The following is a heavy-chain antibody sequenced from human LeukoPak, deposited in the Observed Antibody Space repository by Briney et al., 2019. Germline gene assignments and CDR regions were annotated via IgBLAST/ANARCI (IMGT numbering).Heavy chain of an antibody. CDR1: GGTFSSYA. V-gene: IGHV1-69*13. Sequence: SVKVSCKASGGTFSSYAISWVRQAPGQGLEWMGGITPIFGTANYAQKFQGRVTITADESTSTAYMELSSLRSEDTAVYYCARAGYSGGDCYSDYWGQGTLVTVSS. CDR2: ITPIFGTA. J-gene: IGHJ4*02. D-gene: IGHD2-21*01. CDR3: ARAGYSGGDCYSDY.